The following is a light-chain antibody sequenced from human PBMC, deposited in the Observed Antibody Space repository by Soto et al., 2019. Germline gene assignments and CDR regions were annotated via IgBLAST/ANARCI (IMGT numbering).Light chain of an antibody. V-gene: IGKV3-20*01. CDR3: QQYGSSPYT. CDR2: HAS. Sequence: EIVLTQSPGTLSLSPGERATLSCRASQSVSSSYLGWYQQKPGQAPRLLIYHASNRATGIPDRFSGSGSGTDFTLTISRLEPEDFAVYYCQQYGSSPYTFGQGTKVDIK. J-gene: IGKJ2*01. CDR1: QSVSSSY.